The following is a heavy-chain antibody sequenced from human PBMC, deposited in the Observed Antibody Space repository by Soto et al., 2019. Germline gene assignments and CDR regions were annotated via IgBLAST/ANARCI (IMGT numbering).Heavy chain of an antibody. D-gene: IGHD3-10*01. J-gene: IGHJ6*02. V-gene: IGHV3-23*01. CDR2: ISGGGGIT. CDR3: AKGLLIMVRKVIIPPQYYSGMEV. CDR1: GLRFDDHA. Sequence: GGSLRFSCAASGLRFDDHAMSWVRQAPGKGLEWVSVISGGGGITYYEDSVKGRFTISRDNAKNTLYLQMNSLRAEDTAVYYCAKGLLIMVRKVIIPPQYYSGMEVWSQGTTVTVSS.